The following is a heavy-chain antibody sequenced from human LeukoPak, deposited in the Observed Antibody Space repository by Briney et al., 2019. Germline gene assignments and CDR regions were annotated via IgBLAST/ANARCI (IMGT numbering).Heavy chain of an antibody. D-gene: IGHD2-21*02. V-gene: IGHV1-58*02. J-gene: IGHJ2*01. CDR3: AAGGIYCGGDCRHLPPYWYFDL. CDR2: IVVGSGNT. CDR1: GFTFTSSA. Sequence: SVKVSCKASGFTFTSSAMQWVRQARGQRLEWIGWIVVGSGNTNYAQKFQERVTITRDMSTSTAYMELSSLRSEDTAVYYCAAGGIYCGGDCRHLPPYWYFDLWGRGTLVTVSS.